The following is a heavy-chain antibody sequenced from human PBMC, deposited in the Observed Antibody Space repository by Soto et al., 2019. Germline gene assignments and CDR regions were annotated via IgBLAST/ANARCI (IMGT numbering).Heavy chain of an antibody. D-gene: IGHD2-15*01. Sequence: GGSLRLSCAASGFTFSSYSMNWVRQAPGKGLEWVSYIGSSSSTIYYADSVKGRFTISRDNAKNSLYLQMNSLRAEDTAVYYCASRYCSGGSCYTPGSLDPWGQGTLVTVSS. J-gene: IGHJ5*02. V-gene: IGHV3-48*01. CDR1: GFTFSSYS. CDR2: IGSSSSTI. CDR3: ASRYCSGGSCYTPGSLDP.